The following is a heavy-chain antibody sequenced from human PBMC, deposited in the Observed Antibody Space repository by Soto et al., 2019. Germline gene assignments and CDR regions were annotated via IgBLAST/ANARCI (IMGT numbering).Heavy chain of an antibody. V-gene: IGHV3-30-3*01. CDR1: GFTFSSYA. D-gene: IGHD3-22*01. J-gene: IGHJ4*02. CDR2: ISYDGSNK. Sequence: QVQLVESGGGVVQPGRSLRLSCAASGFTFSSYAMHWVRQAPGKGLEWVAVISYDGSNKYYADSVKGRFTISRDNSKNTLYLEMNSLRAEGTAVYYCARSYYYDSSGYFDYWGQGTLVTVSS. CDR3: ARSYYYDSSGYFDY.